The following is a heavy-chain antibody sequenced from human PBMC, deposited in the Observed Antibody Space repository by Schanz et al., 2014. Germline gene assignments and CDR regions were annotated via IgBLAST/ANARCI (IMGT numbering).Heavy chain of an antibody. CDR2: ISYDGRNK. V-gene: IGHV3-30*03. D-gene: IGHD3-9*01. Sequence: VQLVESGGGLVQPGGSLRLSCAASGFTFSTYSMNWVRQAPGKGLEWVAVISYDGRNKYFADSVKGRFTISRDNAKNSLYLQMNSLRAEDTAVYYCARTTNPFNFDSWPYLDYWGQGTLVTVSS. J-gene: IGHJ4*02. CDR1: GFTFSTYS. CDR3: ARTTNPFNFDSWPYLDY.